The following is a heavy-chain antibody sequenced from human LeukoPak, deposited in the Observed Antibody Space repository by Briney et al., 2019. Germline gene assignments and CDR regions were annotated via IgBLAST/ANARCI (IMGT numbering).Heavy chain of an antibody. CDR1: GFTFSSYG. CDR2: ISYEGSNK. J-gene: IGHJ4*02. D-gene: IGHD6-6*01. Sequence: GGSLRLSCTASGFTFSSYGMHWVRQATGKGLEWVAYISYEGSNKKEADSVKGRFTISRDNSKNTLYLQMNSLRAEDTAVYYCAKDRSMREYSSSYYFDYWGQGTLVTVSS. CDR3: AKDRSMREYSSSYYFDY. V-gene: IGHV3-30*02.